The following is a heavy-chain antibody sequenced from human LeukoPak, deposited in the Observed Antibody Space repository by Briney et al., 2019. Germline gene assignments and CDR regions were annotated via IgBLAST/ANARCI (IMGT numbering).Heavy chain of an antibody. CDR2: IYYSGAT. J-gene: IGHJ5*02. D-gene: IGHD6-19*01. CDR3: AKESGGWPVS. CDR1: GTPIDDGY. V-gene: IGHV4-59*08. Sequence: SETLTLSCAVSGTPIDDGYWSWFRQPPGKGLQWIGEIYYSGATKYNPALTSRVTISIQVMKSTLSLTMTSVTAADTAVYFCAKESGGWPVSWGQGTLVTVSS.